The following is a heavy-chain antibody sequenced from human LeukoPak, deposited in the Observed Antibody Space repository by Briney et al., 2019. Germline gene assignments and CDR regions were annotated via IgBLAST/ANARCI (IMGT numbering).Heavy chain of an antibody. V-gene: IGHV4-39*07. CDR3: AADFLTGYSKPYYYYYMDV. CDR1: GGSISSSSYY. CDR2: IYYSGST. Sequence: TSETLSLTCTVSGGSISSSSYYWGWIRQPPGKGLEWIGSIYYSGSTNYNPSLKSRVTISVDKSKNQFSLKLSSVTAADTAVYYCAADFLTGYSKPYYYYYMDVWGKGTTVTVSS. J-gene: IGHJ6*03. D-gene: IGHD3-9*01.